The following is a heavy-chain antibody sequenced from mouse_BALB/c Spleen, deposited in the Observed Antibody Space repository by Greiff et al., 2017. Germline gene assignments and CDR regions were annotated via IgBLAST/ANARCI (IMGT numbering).Heavy chain of an antibody. CDR2: ISSGGST. CDR1: GFTFSSYA. CDR3: ARGRGYDYYFDY. D-gene: IGHD2-4*01. J-gene: IGHJ2*01. Sequence: EVKLVESGGGLVKPGGSLKLSCAASGFTFSSYAMSWVRQTPEKRLEWVASISSGGSTYYPDSVKGRFTISRDNARNILYLQMSSLRSEDTAMYYCARGRGYDYYFDYWGQGTTLTVSS. V-gene: IGHV5-6-5*01.